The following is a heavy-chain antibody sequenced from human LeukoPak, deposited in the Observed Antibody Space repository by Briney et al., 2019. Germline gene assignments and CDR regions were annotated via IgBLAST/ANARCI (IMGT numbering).Heavy chain of an antibody. CDR2: ISSSGSTI. V-gene: IGHV3-11*04. D-gene: IGHD3-22*01. J-gene: IGHJ4*02. CDR1: GFTFSDYY. CDR3: GRDRSYYYDSSALGY. Sequence: PGGSLRLSCAASGFTFSDYYMSWIRQAPGKGLEWVSYISSSGSTIYYADSVKGRFTISRDNAKNSLYLQMNSLRAEDTAVYYCGRDRSYYYDSSALGYWGQGTLVTVSS.